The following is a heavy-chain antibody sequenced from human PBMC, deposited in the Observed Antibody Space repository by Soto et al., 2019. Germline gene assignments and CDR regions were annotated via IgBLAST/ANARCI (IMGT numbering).Heavy chain of an antibody. Sequence: SETLSLTCTVPGGSVNIGTYYWSWIRQPPGKGLEWIGFIHYSGSTNYNPSLRSRVTISVDTSKNHFSLNLSSVTAADTAVYYCATMGTPVTGLYYFDYWGQGTLVTVSS. V-gene: IGHV4-61*03. CDR1: GGSVNIGTYY. CDR3: ATMGTPVTGLYYFDY. J-gene: IGHJ4*02. D-gene: IGHD4-17*01. CDR2: IHYSGST.